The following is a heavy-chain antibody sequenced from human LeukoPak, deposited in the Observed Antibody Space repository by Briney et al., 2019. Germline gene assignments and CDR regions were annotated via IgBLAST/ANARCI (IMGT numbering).Heavy chain of an antibody. D-gene: IGHD2-8*01. CDR3: AREGYCTNGVCYPIFDY. J-gene: IGHJ4*02. CDR1: GGTFSSYA. Sequence: ASVKVSCKASGGTFSSYAISWVRQAPGQGLEWMGGIIPIFGTANYAQKFQGRVTITTDESTSTAYMELSSLRSEDTAVYYCAREGYCTNGVCYPIFDYWGQGTLVTVPS. CDR2: IIPIFGTA. V-gene: IGHV1-69*05.